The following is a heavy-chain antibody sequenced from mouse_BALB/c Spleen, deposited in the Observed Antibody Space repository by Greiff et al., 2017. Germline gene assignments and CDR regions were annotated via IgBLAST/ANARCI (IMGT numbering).Heavy chain of an antibody. D-gene: IGHD1-1*01. V-gene: IGHV1-7*01. J-gene: IGHJ2*01. CDR1: GYTFTSYW. CDR2: INPSTGYT. CDR3: ARRYGTTVDDY. Sequence: QVQLKESGAELAKPGASVKMSCKASGYTFTSYWMHWVKQRPGQGLEWIGYINPSTGYTEYNQKFKDKATLTADKSSSTAYMQLSSLTSEDSAVYYCARRYGTTVDDYWGQGTTLTVSS.